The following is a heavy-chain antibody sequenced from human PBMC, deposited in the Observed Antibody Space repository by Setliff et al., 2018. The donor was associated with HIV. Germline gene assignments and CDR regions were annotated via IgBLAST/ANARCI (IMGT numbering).Heavy chain of an antibody. D-gene: IGHD3-3*01. J-gene: IGHJ5*02. CDR2: INTNTGNP. CDR3: ARNYYDVWSLSFGGWFDP. CDR1: GGTFRSYA. V-gene: IGHV7-4-1*02. Sequence: ASVKVSCKASGGTFRSYAISWVRQAPGQGPEWMGWINTNTGNPTYAQGFTGRFVFSLDTSVSTAYLQISSLKAEDTAVYYCARNYYDVWSLSFGGWFDPWGQGTQVTVSS.